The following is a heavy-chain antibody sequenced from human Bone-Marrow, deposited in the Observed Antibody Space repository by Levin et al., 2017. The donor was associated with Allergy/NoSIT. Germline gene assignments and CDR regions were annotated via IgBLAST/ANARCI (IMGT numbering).Heavy chain of an antibody. J-gene: IGHJ3*01. D-gene: IGHD2-2*01. CDR3: ARGRGAVSGGIVLVPNDSFDL. Sequence: ASVKVSCKASGGTFSNFAINWVRQAPGQGFEWMGGILPIYGTRNYAQKFQDRVTISADEFITTVSMEVSSLRSEDTAVYYCARGRGAVSGGIVLVPNDSFDLWGQGTMVTVSS. V-gene: IGHV1-69*13. CDR1: GGTFSNFA. CDR2: ILPIYGTR.